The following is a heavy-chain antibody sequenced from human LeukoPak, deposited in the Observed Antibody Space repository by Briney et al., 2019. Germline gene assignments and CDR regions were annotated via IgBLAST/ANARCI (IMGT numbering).Heavy chain of an antibody. CDR1: GYTFTSYD. Sequence: ASVKVSCKASGYTFTSYDINWVRQAPGQGLEWMGWINPNSGGTNYAQKFQGRVTMTTDTSISTAYMELSRLRSDDTAVYYCVRGVGSSSWYDYYYGMDVWGQGTTVTVSS. J-gene: IGHJ6*02. CDR2: INPNSGGT. V-gene: IGHV1-2*02. D-gene: IGHD6-13*01. CDR3: VRGVGSSSWYDYYYGMDV.